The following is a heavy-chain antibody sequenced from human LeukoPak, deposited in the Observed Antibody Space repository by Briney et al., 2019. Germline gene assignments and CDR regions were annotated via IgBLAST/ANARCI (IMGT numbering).Heavy chain of an antibody. D-gene: IGHD7-27*01. V-gene: IGHV1-2*02. CDR3: ARDRLDWGAFDI. J-gene: IGHJ3*02. CDR1: GYTFTSYY. Sequence: ASVKVSCKASGYTFTSYYMHWVRQAPGQGLEWMGWINPNSGGTNYAQKFQGRVTMTRDTSISTAYMELSRLRSDDTAGYYCARDRLDWGAFDIWGQGTMVTVSS. CDR2: INPNSGGT.